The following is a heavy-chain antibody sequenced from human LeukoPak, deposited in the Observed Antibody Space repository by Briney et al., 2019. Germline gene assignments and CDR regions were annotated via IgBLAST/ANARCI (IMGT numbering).Heavy chain of an antibody. D-gene: IGHD3-22*01. J-gene: IGHJ4*02. CDR2: ISGSGGST. V-gene: IGHV3-23*01. Sequence: GGSLRLSCAASGFTFSSYAMSWVRQAPGKGLEWVSAISGSGGSTYYADSVKSRFTISRDNSKNTLYLQMNSLRAEDTAVYYCAKGDDSSGYYPGGADYWGQGTLVTVSS. CDR1: GFTFSSYA. CDR3: AKGDDSSGYYPGGADY.